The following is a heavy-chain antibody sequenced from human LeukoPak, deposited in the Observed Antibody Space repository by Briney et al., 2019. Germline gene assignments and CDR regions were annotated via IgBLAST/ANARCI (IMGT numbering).Heavy chain of an antibody. V-gene: IGHV5-51*01. CDR3: ARRAGSIDDFWSGSFDY. CDR1: GYSFTSYW. J-gene: IGHJ4*02. CDR2: IYPGDSDT. D-gene: IGHD3-3*01. Sequence: GESLKISCKGSGYSFTSYWIGWVRQMPGKGLEWMGIIYPGDSDTRYSPSFQGQVTISADKSISTASLQWSSLKASDTAMYYCARRAGSIDDFWSGSFDYWGQGTLVTVSS.